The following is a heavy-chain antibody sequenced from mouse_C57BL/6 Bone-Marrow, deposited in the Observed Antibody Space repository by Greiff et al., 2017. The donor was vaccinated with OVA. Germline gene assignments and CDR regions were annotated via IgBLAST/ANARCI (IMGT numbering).Heavy chain of an antibody. CDR1: GYTFTSYW. Sequence: QVQLQQPGAELVMPGASVKLSCKASGYTFTSYWMHWVKQRPGQGLEWIGEIDPSDSYTNYNQKFKGKSTLTVDKSSSTAYMQLSSLTSEDSAVYYGARDYYGSSSWWYFDVWGTGTTVTVSS. J-gene: IGHJ1*03. CDR3: ARDYYGSSSWWYFDV. V-gene: IGHV1-69*01. CDR2: IDPSDSYT. D-gene: IGHD1-1*01.